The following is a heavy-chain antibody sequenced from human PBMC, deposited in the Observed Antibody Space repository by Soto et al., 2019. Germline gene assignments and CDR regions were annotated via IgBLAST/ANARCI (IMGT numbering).Heavy chain of an antibody. CDR2: ISPGDSDT. J-gene: IGHJ6*02. CDR1: VYSFTSYC. V-gene: IGHV5-51*01. D-gene: IGHD2-2*01. CDR3: ARLPMGVVQVARDGDYDYGMDV. Sequence: LKISCKGSVYSFTSYCIGWVREMPGKGLGWMGIISPGDSDTRYSPSFQGQVTISADKSISTAYMQWSSLKASDTAMYYCARLPMGVVQVARDGDYDYGMDVWGQGTMVTVSS.